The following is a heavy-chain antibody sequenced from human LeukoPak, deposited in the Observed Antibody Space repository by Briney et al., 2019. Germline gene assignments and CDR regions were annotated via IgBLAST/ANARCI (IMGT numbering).Heavy chain of an antibody. D-gene: IGHD6-13*01. CDR2: ISSSGSTI. CDR1: GFTFSSYE. J-gene: IGHJ3*02. CDR3: ASEQQLVLKAFDI. V-gene: IGHV3-48*03. Sequence: GGFLRLSCAASGFTFSSYEMNWVRQAPGKGLEWVAYISSSGSTIYYAGSVRGRFTSSRANAKNSLYLQMNSLRAEDTAVYYCASEQQLVLKAFDIWGQGTMVTVSS.